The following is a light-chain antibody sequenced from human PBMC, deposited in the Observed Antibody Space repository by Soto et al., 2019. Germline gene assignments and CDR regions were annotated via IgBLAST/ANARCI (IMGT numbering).Light chain of an antibody. CDR1: QSVLYSSNNRNY. CDR3: HQYYGTRT. J-gene: IGKJ1*01. Sequence: DIVLTQSPDSLAVSLGERDTIKCKSSQSVLYSSNNRNYLAWYQQKPGQAPKLLIYWASTRESGVPERFSGSGSGTDFTLTISSLQAEDVAVYYCHQYYGTRTFGQGTKVEVK. V-gene: IGKV4-1*01. CDR2: WAS.